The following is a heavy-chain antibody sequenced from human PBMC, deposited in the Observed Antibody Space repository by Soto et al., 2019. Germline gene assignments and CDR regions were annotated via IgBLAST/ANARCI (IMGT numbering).Heavy chain of an antibody. J-gene: IGHJ5*02. V-gene: IGHV1-18*01. CDR2: ISAYNGNT. CDR3: ARADYYDSSGYYYGGFHWFDP. CDR1: GYTFTSYG. D-gene: IGHD3-22*01. Sequence: EASVKVSCKASGYTFTSYGISWVRQAPGQGLEWMGWISAYNGNTNYAQKLQGRVTITADESTSTAYMELSSLRSEDTAVYYCARADYYDSSGYYYGGFHWFDPWGQGTLVTVS.